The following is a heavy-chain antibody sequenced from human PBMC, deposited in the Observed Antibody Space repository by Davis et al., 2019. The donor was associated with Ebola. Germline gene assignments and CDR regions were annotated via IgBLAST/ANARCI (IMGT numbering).Heavy chain of an antibody. J-gene: IGHJ3*02. D-gene: IGHD1-20*01. CDR1: GYSFTNYW. CDR2: IYPRDYDT. V-gene: IGHV5-51*01. Sequence: GESLKISCKGSGYSFTNYWIGWVRQMPGKGLEWMGVIYPRDYDTRYSPSFQGQVTISADKSFKTAFLQWSSLKASDTARYYCATLRRTITGMDDGFDIWGQGTMVTVSS. CDR3: ATLRRTITGMDDGFDI.